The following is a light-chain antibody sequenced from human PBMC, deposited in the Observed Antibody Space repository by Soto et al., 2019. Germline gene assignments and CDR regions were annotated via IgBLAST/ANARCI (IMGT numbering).Light chain of an antibody. V-gene: IGKV3-11*01. CDR2: DTF. CDR1: QSFSSH. Sequence: EIVLTQSPATLSLSPGEKATLSCRASQSFSSHLAWYQQKPGQAPRLLIYDTFNRATGIPARFNGSGSGTDFTLTISSLEPQDFAVYYCQQRSIWPPGYTFGQGTKLEIK. J-gene: IGKJ2*01. CDR3: QQRSIWPPGYT.